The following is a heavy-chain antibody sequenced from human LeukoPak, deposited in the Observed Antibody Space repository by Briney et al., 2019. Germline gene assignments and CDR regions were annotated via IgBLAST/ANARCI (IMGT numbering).Heavy chain of an antibody. Sequence: ASVKVSCKASGGTFSSYAISWVRQAPGQGLEWMGRIIPILGIANYAQKFQGRVTITADKSTSTAYMELSSLRSEDTAVYYCARPDTAGFLGYWGQGALVTVCS. CDR1: GGTFSSYA. CDR2: IIPILGIA. D-gene: IGHD5-18*01. V-gene: IGHV1-69*04. CDR3: ARPDTAGFLGY. J-gene: IGHJ4*02.